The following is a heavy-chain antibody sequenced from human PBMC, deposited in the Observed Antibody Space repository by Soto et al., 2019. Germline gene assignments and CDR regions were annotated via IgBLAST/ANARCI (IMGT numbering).Heavy chain of an antibody. J-gene: IGHJ5*02. Sequence: ASVKVSSKASGFTLTSYAMHGVRQAPGQRLEWMGWINAGNGNTKYSQKFQGRVTITRDTSASTAYMELSSLRSEDTAVYYCARDSSGWSPDWFDPWGQGTLVTVSS. D-gene: IGHD6-19*01. CDR2: INAGNGNT. V-gene: IGHV1-3*01. CDR3: ARDSSGWSPDWFDP. CDR1: GFTLTSYA.